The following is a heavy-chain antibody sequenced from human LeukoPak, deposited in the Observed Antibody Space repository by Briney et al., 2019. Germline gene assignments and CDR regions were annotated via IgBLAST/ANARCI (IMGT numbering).Heavy chain of an antibody. D-gene: IGHD3-22*01. CDR3: ARAISGETSGYYYADY. CDR1: GXSFTNYW. Sequence: GESLKISCEGSGXSFTNYWIGWVRQMPGKGLDWMGIIYPHDSNPRYSPSFQGQVTISADKSISTAYLQWSSLKASDTAMYYCARAISGETSGYYYADYWGQGTLVTVSS. V-gene: IGHV5-51*01. CDR2: IYPHDSNP. J-gene: IGHJ4*02.